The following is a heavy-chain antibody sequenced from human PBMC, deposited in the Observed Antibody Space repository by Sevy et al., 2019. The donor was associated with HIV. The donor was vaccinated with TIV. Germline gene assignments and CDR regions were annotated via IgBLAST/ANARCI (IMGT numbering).Heavy chain of an antibody. CDR1: GNTFTGYY. D-gene: IGHD4-17*01. CDR3: ARDLKVYGGNSWAFDI. V-gene: IGHV1-2*06. J-gene: IGHJ3*02. Sequence: ASVKVSCKASGNTFTGYYMHWVRQAPGQGLEWMGRINPNSGGTNYAQKFQGRVTMTRDTSISTAYMELSRLRSDDTAVYYCARDLKVYGGNSWAFDIWGQGTMVTVSS. CDR2: INPNSGGT.